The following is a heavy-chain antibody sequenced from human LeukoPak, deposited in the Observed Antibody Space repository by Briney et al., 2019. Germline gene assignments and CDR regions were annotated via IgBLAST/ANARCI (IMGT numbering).Heavy chain of an antibody. CDR3: AKDRTMIVPGAFDI. V-gene: IGHV3-23*01. Sequence: PGGSLRLSCAASAFSFSSYDMSWVRQAPGKGLEWVSTISGSGDSTNYADSVKGRFTISRDNSKNTLYLQMNSLRAEDTAVYYCAKDRTMIVPGAFDIWGQGTMVTVSS. CDR1: AFSFSSYD. J-gene: IGHJ3*02. CDR2: ISGSGDST. D-gene: IGHD3-22*01.